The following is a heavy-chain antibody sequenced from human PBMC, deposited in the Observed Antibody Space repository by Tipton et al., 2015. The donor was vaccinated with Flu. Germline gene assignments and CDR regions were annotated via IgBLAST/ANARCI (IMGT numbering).Heavy chain of an antibody. CDR3: AKDFGAGSPVWGWFDS. V-gene: IGHV4-34*10. Sequence: TLSLTCAVSGGSFTGYYWNWIRQSPGKGLEWIGEISQIGEINHTGVTTSNASLKSRVTISVDTSKKQFYLKLSSVTAADTAVYYCAKDFGAGSPVWGWFDSWGLGTLVTVSS. CDR2: ISQIGEINHTGVT. J-gene: IGHJ5*01. CDR1: GGSFTGYY. D-gene: IGHD3-10*01.